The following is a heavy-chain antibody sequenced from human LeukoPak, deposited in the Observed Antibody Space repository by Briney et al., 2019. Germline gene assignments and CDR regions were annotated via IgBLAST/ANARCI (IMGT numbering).Heavy chain of an antibody. V-gene: IGHV1-2*02. CDR1: GYTFTGYY. CDR3: ARTDIAAAGVDAFDI. Sequence: ASVKVSCKASGYTFTGYYMHWVRQAPGQGLEWMGWINPNSGGTNYAQKFQGGVTMTRDTSISTAYMELSRLRSDDTAVYYCARTDIAAAGVDAFDIWGQGTMVTVSS. J-gene: IGHJ3*02. D-gene: IGHD6-13*01. CDR2: INPNSGGT.